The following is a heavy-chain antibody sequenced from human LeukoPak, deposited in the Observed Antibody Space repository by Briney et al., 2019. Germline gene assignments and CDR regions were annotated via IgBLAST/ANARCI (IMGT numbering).Heavy chain of an antibody. J-gene: IGHJ4*02. CDR1: GGSISSSSYY. CDR2: IYYSGST. Sequence: SETLSLTCTVSGGSISSSSYYWGWIRQPPGKGLEWIGSIYYSGSTYYNPSLKSRVTISVDTSKNQFSLKLSSVTAADTAVYYCAIGGSSGYSLLYYFDYWSQGTLVTVSS. CDR3: AIGGSSGYSLLYYFDY. V-gene: IGHV4-39*01. D-gene: IGHD3-22*01.